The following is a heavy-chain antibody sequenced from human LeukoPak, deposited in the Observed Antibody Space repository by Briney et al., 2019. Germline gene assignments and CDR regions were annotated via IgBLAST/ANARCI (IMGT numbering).Heavy chain of an antibody. CDR2: IKQDGSEK. V-gene: IGHV3-7*01. CDR1: GFTLSSYW. D-gene: IGHD3-9*01. CDR3: ARGYFDWSDR. J-gene: IGHJ4*02. Sequence: GGSLRLSCAAPGFTLSSYWMSWVRQAPGKGLEWVANIKQDGSEKCYVASVKGRFTISRDNAKNSLYLQMNSRRAEYTAVYYCARGYFDWSDRWGQGTLVTVSS.